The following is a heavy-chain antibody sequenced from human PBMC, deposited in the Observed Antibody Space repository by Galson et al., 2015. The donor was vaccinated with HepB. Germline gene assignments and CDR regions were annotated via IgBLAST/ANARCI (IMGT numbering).Heavy chain of an antibody. V-gene: IGHV1-46*01. Sequence: SVKVSCKASGYTFTSYYLHWVRQAPGQGLEWMGIINPGGGTTSHTQKFQGRVTMTRDTSTSTVYMELSSLRSDDTAVYYCARASMGSGTQLLDYWGRGTLVTVSS. CDR3: ARASMGSGTQLLDY. CDR2: INPGGGTT. J-gene: IGHJ4*02. D-gene: IGHD3-10*01. CDR1: GYTFTSYY.